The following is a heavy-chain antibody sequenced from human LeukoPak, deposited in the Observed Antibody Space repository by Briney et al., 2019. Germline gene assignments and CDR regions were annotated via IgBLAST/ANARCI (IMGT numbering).Heavy chain of an antibody. Sequence: GGSLRRSCAASGFTFSGYAMHWVREAPGKGLEWVAVISYDGTNKYSADSVKGRFTISRDNSKNTLYLQMNSLRAEDTAVYYCARLTGFSGFDYWGQGTLVTVSS. J-gene: IGHJ4*02. CDR3: ARLTGFSGFDY. D-gene: IGHD3-10*01. CDR2: ISYDGTNK. CDR1: GFTFSGYA. V-gene: IGHV3-30*01.